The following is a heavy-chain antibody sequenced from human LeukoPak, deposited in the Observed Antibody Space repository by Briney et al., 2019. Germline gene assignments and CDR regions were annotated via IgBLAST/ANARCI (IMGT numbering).Heavy chain of an antibody. CDR2: IYYSGST. CDR1: GGSISSYY. Sequence: PSETLSLTCTVSGGSISSYYWSWIRQPPGKGLEWIGYIYYSGSTNYNPSLKSRVTISVDTSKNQFSLKLSSVTAADTAVYYCARDRSDDDYYDSSGYSYYFDYWGQGTLVTVSS. V-gene: IGHV4-59*01. D-gene: IGHD3-22*01. J-gene: IGHJ4*02. CDR3: ARDRSDDDYYDSSGYSYYFDY.